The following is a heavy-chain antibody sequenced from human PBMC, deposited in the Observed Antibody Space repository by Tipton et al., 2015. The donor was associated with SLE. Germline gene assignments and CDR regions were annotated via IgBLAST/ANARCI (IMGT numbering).Heavy chain of an antibody. D-gene: IGHD7-27*01. Sequence: TLSLTCTVSGYSISSGYYWGWIRQPPGKGLEWIGEINHRGSTNYNPSLKSRVTISVETSKNQFSLKLSSVTAADTAVYYCARDRLGIGIDYWGQGTLVTVSS. J-gene: IGHJ4*02. CDR2: INHRGST. CDR1: GYSISSGYY. CDR3: ARDRLGIGIDY. V-gene: IGHV4-38-2*02.